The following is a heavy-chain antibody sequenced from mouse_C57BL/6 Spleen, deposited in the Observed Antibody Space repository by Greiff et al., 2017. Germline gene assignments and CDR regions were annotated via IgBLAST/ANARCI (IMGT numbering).Heavy chain of an antibody. Sequence: VHVKQSGAELVRPGASVKLSCTASGFNIKDYYMHWVKQRPEQGLEWIGRIDPEDGDTEYAPKFQGKATMTADTSSNTAYLQLSSLTSEDTAVYYCTTPYGSKGLFDYWGQGTTLTVSS. D-gene: IGHD1-1*01. CDR2: IDPEDGDT. CDR3: TTPYGSKGLFDY. CDR1: GFNIKDYY. J-gene: IGHJ2*01. V-gene: IGHV14-1*01.